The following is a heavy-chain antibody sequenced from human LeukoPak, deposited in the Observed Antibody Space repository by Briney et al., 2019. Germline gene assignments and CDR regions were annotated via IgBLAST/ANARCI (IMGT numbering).Heavy chain of an antibody. J-gene: IGHJ5*02. V-gene: IGHV1-46*01. D-gene: IGHD3-22*01. Sequence: ASVKVSCKASGYTFTSYYMHWVRQAPGQGLEWMGIINPSGGSTSYAQKFQGRVTMTRDTSTSTVYMELSSLRSEDTAVYYCARDLPIYYYDSSGNRWFDPWGQGTLVTVSS. CDR2: INPSGGST. CDR1: GYTFTSYY. CDR3: ARDLPIYYYDSSGNRWFDP.